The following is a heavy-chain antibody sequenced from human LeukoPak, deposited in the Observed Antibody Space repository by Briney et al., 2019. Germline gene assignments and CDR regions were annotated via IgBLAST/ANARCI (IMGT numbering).Heavy chain of an antibody. CDR3: ARGAGIVGSTTPFDY. CDR2: INTDGTTT. D-gene: IGHD1-26*01. V-gene: IGHV3-74*03. J-gene: IGHJ4*02. CDR1: GFTFSNYW. Sequence: GGSLRLSCAASGFTFSNYWMHWVRHPLGKGLVWVSRINTDGTTTYADSVKGRFTISRDNAKNTLYLQMDSLRADDTAVYYCARGAGIVGSTTPFDYWGQGALVTVSS.